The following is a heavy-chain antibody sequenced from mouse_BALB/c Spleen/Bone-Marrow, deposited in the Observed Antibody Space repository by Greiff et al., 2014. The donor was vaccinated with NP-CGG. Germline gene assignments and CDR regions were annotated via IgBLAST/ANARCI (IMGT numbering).Heavy chain of an antibody. CDR3: ARREYGNFVAY. J-gene: IGHJ3*01. CDR1: GFSFTGYG. D-gene: IGHD2-10*02. Sequence: QVQLQQSGPGLVAPSQCLSITCTVSGFSFTGYGVNWVRQPPGKGLEWLGMIWGDGSTDYYSALKSRLIISKDNSKSQVFLKMNSLQTDDTARYYCARREYGNFVAYWGQGTLVTVSA. V-gene: IGHV2-6-7*01. CDR2: IWGDGST.